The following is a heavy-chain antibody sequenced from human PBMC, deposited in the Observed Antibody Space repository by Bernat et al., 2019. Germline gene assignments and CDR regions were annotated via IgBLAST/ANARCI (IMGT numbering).Heavy chain of an antibody. V-gene: IGHV3-72*01. CDR3: TRVKGYGPDY. Sequence: EVQLVESGGDLVQPGGSLRLSCEASGFSFSDHYMDWVRQAPGKGLEWFGRIRNKANSYTTEYAASVKGRFTISRDDSKNSLFLQMNSLKTEDTAVYYCTRVKGYGPDYWGQGTLVTVSS. J-gene: IGHJ4*02. CDR1: GFSFSDHY. D-gene: IGHD6-13*01. CDR2: IRNKANSYTT.